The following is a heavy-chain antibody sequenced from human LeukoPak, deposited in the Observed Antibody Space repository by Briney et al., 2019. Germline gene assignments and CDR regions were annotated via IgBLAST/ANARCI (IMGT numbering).Heavy chain of an antibody. J-gene: IGHJ4*02. V-gene: IGHV1-24*01. D-gene: IGHD3-22*01. CDR3: ATAINSGYYRAFRY. Sequence: ASVKVSCKVSGYTLTELSMHWVRQAPGKGLEWMGGFDPEGGETIYAQKFQGRVTMTEDTSTDTAYMELSSLRSEDTAVYYCATAINSGYYRAFRYWGQGTLVTVSS. CDR2: FDPEGGET. CDR1: GYTLTELS.